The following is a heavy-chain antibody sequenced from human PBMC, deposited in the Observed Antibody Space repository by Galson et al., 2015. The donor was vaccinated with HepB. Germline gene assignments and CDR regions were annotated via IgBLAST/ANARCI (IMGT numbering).Heavy chain of an antibody. V-gene: IGHV3-15*01. Sequence: SLRLSCAASGFTFSNAWMSWVRQAPGKGLEWVGRIKSKTDGGTTDYAAPVKGRFTISRDDSKNTLYLQMNSLKTEDTAVYYCTTYSPKGDAFDIWGQGTMVTVSS. CDR2: IKSKTDGGTT. CDR1: GFTFSNAW. J-gene: IGHJ3*02. CDR3: TTYSPKGDAFDI. D-gene: IGHD1-26*01.